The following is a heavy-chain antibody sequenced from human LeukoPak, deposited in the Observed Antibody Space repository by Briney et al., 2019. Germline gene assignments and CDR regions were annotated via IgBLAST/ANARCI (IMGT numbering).Heavy chain of an antibody. V-gene: IGHV3-23*01. CDR3: AKYGGKAYFDY. J-gene: IGHJ4*02. Sequence: GRSLRLSCAASGFTFSNYDMHWVRQAPGKGLEWVSSISNSGGNTYYADSVQGRFTISRDSSKNSLYLHMNSLRAEDTAVYYCAKYGGKAYFDYWGQGTLVTVSS. D-gene: IGHD4-23*01. CDR1: GFTFSNYD. CDR2: ISNSGGNT.